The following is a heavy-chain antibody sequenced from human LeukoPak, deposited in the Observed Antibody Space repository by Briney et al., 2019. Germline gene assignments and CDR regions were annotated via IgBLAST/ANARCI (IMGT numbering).Heavy chain of an antibody. D-gene: IGHD5-18*01. Sequence: SSETLSLTCTVSGGSISSSSYYWGWIRQPPGKGLEWIGSIYHSGSTYYNPSLKSRVTISVDTSKNQFSLKLSSVTAADTAVYYCAGLQRKYYYFDYWGQGTLVTVSS. CDR1: GGSISSSSYY. J-gene: IGHJ4*02. V-gene: IGHV4-39*01. CDR3: AGLQRKYYYFDY. CDR2: IYHSGST.